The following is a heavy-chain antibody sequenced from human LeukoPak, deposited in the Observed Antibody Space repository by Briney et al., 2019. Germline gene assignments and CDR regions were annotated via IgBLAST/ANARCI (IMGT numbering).Heavy chain of an antibody. J-gene: IGHJ6*02. Sequence: GASVKVSCKASGYTFTSYDINWVRQATGQGLEWMGWMNPNSGNTGYAQKFQGRVTMTRNTSISTAYMELRSLRSDDTAVYYCARDWYYYGSGPSHGMDVWGQGTTVTVSS. CDR3: ARDWYYYGSGPSHGMDV. V-gene: IGHV1-8*01. D-gene: IGHD3-10*01. CDR2: MNPNSGNT. CDR1: GYTFTSYD.